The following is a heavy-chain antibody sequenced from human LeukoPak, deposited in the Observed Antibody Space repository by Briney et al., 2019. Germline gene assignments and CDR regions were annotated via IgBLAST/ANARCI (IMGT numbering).Heavy chain of an antibody. V-gene: IGHV1-46*01. D-gene: IGHD3-3*01. CDR1: GYTFTSHY. CDR2: INPSGGST. J-gene: IGHJ4*02. CDR3: ARVWSGYYSDY. Sequence: ASVTVSCKASGYTFTSHYMHWVRQAPGQGLEWMGIINPSGGSTSYAQKFQGRVTMTRGTSTSTVYMELSSLRSEDTAVYYCARVWSGYYSDYWGQGTLVTASS.